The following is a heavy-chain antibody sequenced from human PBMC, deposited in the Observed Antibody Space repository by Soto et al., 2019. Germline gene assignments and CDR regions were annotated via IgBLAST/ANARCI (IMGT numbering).Heavy chain of an antibody. Sequence: SPPTSITCAISRGSVASNSAALNWIRQSPSRGLEWLGRTYYSSKWYNDYAVSVKSRITINPDTSKNQFSLQLNSVTPEDTAVYYCARGWGYCSSTSFYVYHYYGMDVWGQGTTVTVSS. CDR2: TYYSSKWYN. V-gene: IGHV6-1*01. CDR3: ARGWGYCSSTSFYVYHYYGMDV. D-gene: IGHD2-2*01. CDR1: RGSVASNSAA. J-gene: IGHJ6*02.